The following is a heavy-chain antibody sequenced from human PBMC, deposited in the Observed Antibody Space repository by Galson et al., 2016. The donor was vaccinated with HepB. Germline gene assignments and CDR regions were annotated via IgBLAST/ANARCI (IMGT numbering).Heavy chain of an antibody. J-gene: IGHJ6*02. CDR1: GFTFSDYW. Sequence: SLRLSCAASGFTFSDYWINWVRQAPGKGLEWVANIRPEGSGKNYVDSVKGRFTISRDNPKKSLYLQMNILRAEDTAVYYCARGLDATMGGGWHYGMDVWGQGTLVTVSS. V-gene: IGHV3-7*01. D-gene: IGHD5-18*01. CDR2: IRPEGSGK. CDR3: ARGLDATMGGGWHYGMDV.